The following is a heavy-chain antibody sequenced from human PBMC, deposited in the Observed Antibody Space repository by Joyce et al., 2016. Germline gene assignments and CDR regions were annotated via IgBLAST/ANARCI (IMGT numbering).Heavy chain of an antibody. D-gene: IGHD3-22*01. V-gene: IGHV3-33*01. CDR1: GFTFSSYG. J-gene: IGHJ3*02. CDR3: ARENSDTSDYGGIAI. Sequence: QVQLVESGGGVVKPGRSLRLSCAASGFTFSSYGMHWVRQAPGKGLEWVAVIWDDGSNKYYADSVQGRFSISRDNSKNTVSLQMNSLRAEDTAVYYCARENSDTSDYGGIAIWGQGTMVTVSS. CDR2: IWDDGSNK.